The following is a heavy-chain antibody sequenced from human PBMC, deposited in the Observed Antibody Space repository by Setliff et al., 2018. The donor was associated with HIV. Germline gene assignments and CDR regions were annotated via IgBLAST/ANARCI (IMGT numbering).Heavy chain of an antibody. Sequence: ASVKVSCKASGYTFINYHITWVRQAPGQGLEWVGSISASSVNTNYTQGRVTMTTDTSTSTAYTERRSLRSDDTAVYYCARDVPTYCSSINCYDTMNQNWFDPWGQGTLVTVSS. CDR1: GYTFINYH. CDR3: ARDVPTYCSSINCYDTMNQNWFDP. V-gene: IGHV1-18*01. J-gene: IGHJ5*02. D-gene: IGHD2-2*01. CDR2: ISASSVNT.